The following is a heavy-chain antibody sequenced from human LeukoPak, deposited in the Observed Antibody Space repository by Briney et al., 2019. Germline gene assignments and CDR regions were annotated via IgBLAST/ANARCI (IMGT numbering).Heavy chain of an antibody. D-gene: IGHD6-19*01. CDR1: GGSISSYY. J-gene: IGHJ4*02. CDR2: IYYSGST. Sequence: SETLSLTCTVSGGSISSYYWSWIRQPPGKGLEWIGYIYYSGSTNYNPSLKSRVTISVDTSKNQFSLKLSSVTAADTAVYYCARQSYSGWVNYWGQGTLVTVSS. V-gene: IGHV4-59*08. CDR3: ARQSYSGWVNY.